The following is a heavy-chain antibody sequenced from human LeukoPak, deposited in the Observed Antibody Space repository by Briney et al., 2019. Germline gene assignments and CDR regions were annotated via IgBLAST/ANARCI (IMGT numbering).Heavy chain of an antibody. Sequence: GGSLRLSCAASGSTFSSYAMSWVRQAPGKGLEWVSAISGSGGSTYYADSMKGRFTISRDNSKNTLYLQMNSLRAEDTAVYYCAKDRPYDSSGYYYFDYWGQGTLVTVSS. D-gene: IGHD3-22*01. J-gene: IGHJ4*02. CDR3: AKDRPYDSSGYYYFDY. CDR1: GSTFSSYA. V-gene: IGHV3-23*01. CDR2: ISGSGGST.